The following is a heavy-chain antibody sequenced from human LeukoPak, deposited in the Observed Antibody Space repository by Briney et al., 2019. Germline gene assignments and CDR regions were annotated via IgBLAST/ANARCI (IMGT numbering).Heavy chain of an antibody. V-gene: IGHV3-23*01. CDR1: YA. Sequence: YAMXWXRQAPGRGREWVSSISPSGDSTYYADSVKGRFTISRDSSKNTLYLQMGSLRAEDTAVYYCAKGGSSFMYGMDVWGQGTTVTVSS. D-gene: IGHD3-16*02. CDR3: AKGGSSFMYGMDV. CDR2: ISPSGDST. J-gene: IGHJ6*02.